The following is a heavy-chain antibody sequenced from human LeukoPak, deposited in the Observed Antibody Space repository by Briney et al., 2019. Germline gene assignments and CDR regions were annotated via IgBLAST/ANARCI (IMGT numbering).Heavy chain of an antibody. V-gene: IGHV3-33*01. Sequence: PGGSLRLSCAASGFTFSSYGMHWVRQAPGKGLEWVAVIWYDGSNKYYADSVKGRFTISRDNSKNTLYLQMNSLRAEDTAVYYCARGDGSLFFDPWGQGTLVTVSS. CDR2: IWYDGSNK. J-gene: IGHJ5*02. CDR1: GFTFSSYG. CDR3: ARGDGSLFFDP. D-gene: IGHD3-10*01.